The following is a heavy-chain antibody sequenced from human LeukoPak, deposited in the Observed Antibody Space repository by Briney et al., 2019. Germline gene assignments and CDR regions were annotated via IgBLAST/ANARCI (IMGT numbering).Heavy chain of an antibody. J-gene: IGHJ4*02. D-gene: IGHD2-21*02. CDR2: MSGGAGTT. Sequence: GGSLRLSCAASGFTFSSYAMSWVRQAPGKGLEWVSSMSGGAGTTYYAASMKGRFTISRDNSKNTLYLQMSSLRAEDTAVYYCAKGREVYGDSRFDYWGQGTLVTVSS. V-gene: IGHV3-23*01. CDR3: AKGREVYGDSRFDY. CDR1: GFTFSSYA.